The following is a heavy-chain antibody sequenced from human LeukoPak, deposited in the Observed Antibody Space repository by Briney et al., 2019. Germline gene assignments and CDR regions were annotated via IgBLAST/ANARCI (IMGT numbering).Heavy chain of an antibody. D-gene: IGHD4-17*01. V-gene: IGHV4-4*02. CDR1: GGSLSSSNW. Sequence: SGTLSLTCAVSGGSLSSSNWWSWVRPPPGKGLEWIGEIYHSGSTNYNPSLKSRVTISVDKSKNQFSLKLSSVTAADTAVYYCARDRYGDYPFDYWGQGTLVTVSS. CDR3: ARDRYGDYPFDY. J-gene: IGHJ4*02. CDR2: IYHSGST.